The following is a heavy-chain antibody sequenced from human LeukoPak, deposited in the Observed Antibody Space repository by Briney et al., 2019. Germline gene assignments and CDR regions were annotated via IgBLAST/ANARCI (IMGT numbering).Heavy chain of an antibody. J-gene: IGHJ4*02. D-gene: IGHD6-19*01. CDR3: AKDRDTIGWRYFDY. CDR1: GFTFSNYG. V-gene: IGHV3-30*18. CDR2: ISYDGSNT. Sequence: GRSLRLSCAASGFTFSNYGMHWVRQAPGKGLEWVAVISYDGSNTYYADSVKGRFTISRDNSKNTLYLQMNSLRTEDTALFYSAKDRDTIGWRYFDYWGQGTLVTVSS.